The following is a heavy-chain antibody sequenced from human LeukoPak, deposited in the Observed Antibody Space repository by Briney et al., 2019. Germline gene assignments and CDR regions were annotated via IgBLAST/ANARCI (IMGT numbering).Heavy chain of an antibody. CDR3: AKAPGGVLLWFGEFIDY. V-gene: IGHV3-30*18. Sequence: GRSLRLSCAASGFTFSSYGMHWVRQAPGKGLEWVAVISYDGSNKYYADSVKGRFTISRDNSKNTLYLQMNSLRAEDTAAYYCAKAPGGVLLWFGEFIDYWGQGTLVTVSS. D-gene: IGHD3-10*01. CDR2: ISYDGSNK. CDR1: GFTFSSYG. J-gene: IGHJ4*02.